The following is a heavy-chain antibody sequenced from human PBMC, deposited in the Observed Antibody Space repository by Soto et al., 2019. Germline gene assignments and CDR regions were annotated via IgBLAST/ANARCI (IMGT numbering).Heavy chain of an antibody. CDR2: INAGDGNT. CDR3: ARSGSCTSTSCYGGFDI. CDR1: GYTFTNYA. D-gene: IGHD2-2*01. Sequence: QVQLVQSGAEVKKPGASVKVSCKTSGYTFTNYAIHWVRQAPGQRLEWMGWINAGDGNTKYSQKFQGRVTITRDTSASTAYRALSSLRSEDAAVYYCARSGSCTSTSCYGGFDIWGQGTMVTVSS. J-gene: IGHJ3*02. V-gene: IGHV1-3*01.